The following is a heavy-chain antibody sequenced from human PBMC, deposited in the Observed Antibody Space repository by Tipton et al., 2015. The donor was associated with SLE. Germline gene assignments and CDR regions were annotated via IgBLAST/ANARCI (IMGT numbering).Heavy chain of an antibody. Sequence: LRLSCAVYGGSFSGYYWSWIRQPPGKGLEWIGEINHSGSTNYNPSLKSRVTISVDTSKNQFSLKLSSVTAADTAVYYCARAGYRPGEWFDPWGQGTLVTVSS. CDR3: ARAGYRPGEWFDP. D-gene: IGHD3-10*01. J-gene: IGHJ5*02. CDR2: INHSGST. V-gene: IGHV4-34*01. CDR1: GGSFSGYY.